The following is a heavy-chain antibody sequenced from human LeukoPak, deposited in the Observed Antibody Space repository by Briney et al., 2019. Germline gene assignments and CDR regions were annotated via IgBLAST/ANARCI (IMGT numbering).Heavy chain of an antibody. D-gene: IGHD3-22*01. CDR1: GGSFSGYY. J-gene: IGHJ4*02. CDR2: IYYSGST. Sequence: SETLSLTCAVYGGSFSGYYWSWIRQPPGKGLEWIGYIYYSGSTNYNPSLKSRVTIPVDTSKNQFSLKLSSVTAADTAVYYCASYSYYYDSSGYFDYWGQGTLVTVSS. CDR3: ASYSYYYDSSGYFDY. V-gene: IGHV4-59*01.